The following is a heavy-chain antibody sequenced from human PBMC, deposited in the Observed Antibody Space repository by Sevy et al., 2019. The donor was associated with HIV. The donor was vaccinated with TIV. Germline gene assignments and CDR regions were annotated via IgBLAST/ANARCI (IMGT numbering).Heavy chain of an antibody. Sequence: SETLSLTCTVSGGSISSYYWSWIRQPAGKGLEWIGRIYTSGSTNYNPSLKSRVTMSVDTSKNQFSLKLSSVTAAVTAVYYCARGLGTVTAKPYYYYGMDVWGQGTTVTVSS. CDR2: IYTSGST. J-gene: IGHJ6*02. V-gene: IGHV4-4*07. CDR1: GGSISSYY. CDR3: ARGLGTVTAKPYYYYGMDV. D-gene: IGHD4-17*01.